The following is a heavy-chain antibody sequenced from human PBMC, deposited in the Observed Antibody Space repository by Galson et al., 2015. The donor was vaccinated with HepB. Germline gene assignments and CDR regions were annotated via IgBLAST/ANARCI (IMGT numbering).Heavy chain of an antibody. Sequence: SVKVSCKASGGTFSSYAISWVRQAPGQGLEWMGGIIPIFGTANYAQKFQGGVTITADESTSTAYMELSSLRPEDTAVYYCAWTTQDYYGSGSHDYWGQGTLVTVSS. CDR1: GGTFSSYA. D-gene: IGHD3-10*01. CDR2: IIPIFGTA. J-gene: IGHJ4*02. CDR3: AWTTQDYYGSGSHDY. V-gene: IGHV1-69*13.